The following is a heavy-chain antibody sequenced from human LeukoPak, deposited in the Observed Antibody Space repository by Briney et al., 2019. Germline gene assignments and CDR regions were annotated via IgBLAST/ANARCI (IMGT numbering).Heavy chain of an antibody. Sequence: ASVKVSCKASGYTFTSYGISWVRQAPGQGLEWMGWISAYKGNTNYAQKLQGRVTMTTDTSTSTDYMELRSLRSDDTAVYYCARDRGNGVCLVWGQGTLVPVSS. CDR2: ISAYKGNT. J-gene: IGHJ4*02. V-gene: IGHV1-18*01. CDR1: GYTFTSYG. D-gene: IGHD2-8*01. CDR3: ARDRGNGVCLV.